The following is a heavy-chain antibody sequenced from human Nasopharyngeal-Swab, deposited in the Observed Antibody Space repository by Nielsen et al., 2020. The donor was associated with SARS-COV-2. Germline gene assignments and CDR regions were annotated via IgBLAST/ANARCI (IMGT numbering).Heavy chain of an antibody. CDR1: GFTFSDYY. D-gene: IGHD3-10*01. Sequence: GESLKISCAASGFTFSDYYMSWIRQAPGKGLEWVSNISSSVTTIYYSDSVKGRFTISRDNAKNSLYLQMNSLRAEDTAVYYCARVAVFQMVPYNDYWGQGTLVTVSS. CDR3: ARVAVFQMVPYNDY. CDR2: ISSSVTTI. V-gene: IGHV3-11*04. J-gene: IGHJ4*02.